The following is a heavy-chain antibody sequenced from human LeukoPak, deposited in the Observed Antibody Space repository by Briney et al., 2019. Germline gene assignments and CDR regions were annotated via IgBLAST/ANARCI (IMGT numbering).Heavy chain of an antibody. CDR3: ATAYGDRLPRAYFEY. CDR2: FDPEDGET. J-gene: IGHJ4*02. Sequence: GASVKVSCKVSGYTLTELSMHWVRQAPGKGLEWMGGFDPEDGETIYAQKFQGRVTMTEDTSTDTAYMELSSLRSEDTAVYYCATAYGDRLPRAYFEYWGQGTLVTVSS. V-gene: IGHV1-24*01. D-gene: IGHD4-17*01. CDR1: GYTLTELS.